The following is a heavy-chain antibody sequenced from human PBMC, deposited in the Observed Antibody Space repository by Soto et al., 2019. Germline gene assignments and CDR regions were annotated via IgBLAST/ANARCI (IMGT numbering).Heavy chain of an antibody. V-gene: IGHV3-23*01. CDR2: ISGSGGST. J-gene: IGHJ4*02. D-gene: IGHD3-22*01. Sequence: TGGSLRLSCAASGFTFISYAMSWVRQAPGKGLEWVSAISGSGGSTYYADSVKGRFTISRDNSKDTLYLQMNSLRAEDTAVYYCAKELLGYYYDSSGYYYADYFDYWGQGTLVTVSS. CDR1: GFTFISYA. CDR3: AKELLGYYYDSSGYYYADYFDY.